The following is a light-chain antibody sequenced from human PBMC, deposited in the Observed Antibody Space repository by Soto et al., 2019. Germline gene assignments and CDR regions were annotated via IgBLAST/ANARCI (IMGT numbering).Light chain of an antibody. CDR1: QSISSY. CDR2: AAS. V-gene: IGKV1-39*01. CDR3: QQSYSTLWT. J-gene: IGKJ1*01. Sequence: DIKMTQSPSSPSASVGDRVTITCRASQSISSYLNWYQQKPGKAPKLLIYAASSLQSGVPSRFSGSGSGTDFTLTISSLQPEDFATYYCQQSYSTLWTFGQGTKVDIK.